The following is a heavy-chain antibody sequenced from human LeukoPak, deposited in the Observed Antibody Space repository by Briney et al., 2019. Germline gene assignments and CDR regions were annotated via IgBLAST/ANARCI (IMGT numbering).Heavy chain of an antibody. J-gene: IGHJ4*02. CDR2: IKQDGSEK. CDR1: GFTFSSYW. D-gene: IGHD1-14*01. V-gene: IGHV3-7*01. Sequence: PGGSLRLSCAASGFTFSSYWMSWVRQAPGKGLEWVANIKQDGSEKYYVDSVKGRFTISRDNAKNSLYLQVNSLRAEDTAVYYCTRNQRRLDYWGQGTLVTVST. CDR3: TRNQRRLDY.